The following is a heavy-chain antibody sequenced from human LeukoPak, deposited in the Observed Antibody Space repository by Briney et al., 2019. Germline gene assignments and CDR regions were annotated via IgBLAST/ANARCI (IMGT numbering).Heavy chain of an antibody. CDR3: STGSYRDVFDI. D-gene: IGHD1-26*01. V-gene: IGHV3-23*01. J-gene: IGHJ3*02. CDR1: GFTFSSYA. Sequence: PGGSLRLSCAASGFTFSSYAMSWVRQAPGKGLEWVSAISGSGGSTYYADSVKGRFTISRDNAKNTLYLQMNSLRADDTAVYYCSTGSYRDVFDIWGQGTMVTVSS. CDR2: ISGSGGST.